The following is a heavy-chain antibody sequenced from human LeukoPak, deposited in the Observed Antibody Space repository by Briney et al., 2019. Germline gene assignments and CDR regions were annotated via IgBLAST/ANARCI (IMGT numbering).Heavy chain of an antibody. D-gene: IGHD2-2*02. CDR1: GGSISSGSYY. CDR2: IYTSGST. Sequence: SETLSLTCTVSGGSISSGSYYWSWIRQPAGKGLEWIGRIYTSGSTNYNPSLKSRVTISVDTSKNQFSLKLSSVTAADTAVYYCAREATWEYQLLYDNWFDPWGQGTLVTVSS. CDR3: AREATWEYQLLYDNWFDP. J-gene: IGHJ5*02. V-gene: IGHV4-61*02.